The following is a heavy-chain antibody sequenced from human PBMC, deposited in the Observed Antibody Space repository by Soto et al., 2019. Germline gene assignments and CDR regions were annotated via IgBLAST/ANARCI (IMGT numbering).Heavy chain of an antibody. V-gene: IGHV4-59*08. Sequence: SETLSLTCTVSGGSISSYXWSWIRQPPGKGLEWIGYIYYSGSTNYNPSLKSRVTISVDTSKNQFSLKLSSVTAADTAVYYCARRYGTGFDYWGQGTLVTVSS. D-gene: IGHD4-17*01. CDR1: GGSISSYX. CDR2: IYYSGST. J-gene: IGHJ4*02. CDR3: ARRYGTGFDY.